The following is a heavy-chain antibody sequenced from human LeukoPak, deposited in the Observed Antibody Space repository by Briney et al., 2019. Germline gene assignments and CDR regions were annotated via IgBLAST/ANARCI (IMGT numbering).Heavy chain of an antibody. V-gene: IGHV3-21*01. CDR2: ISSSSSYI. J-gene: IGHJ4*02. CDR3: ARGVLSGWAAMAFDY. D-gene: IGHD5-18*01. Sequence: GGSLRLSCAASGFTFSSYSMNWVRQAPGKGLEWVSSISSSSSYIYYADSVKGRFTISRDNAKNSLYLQMNSLRAEDTAVYYCARGVLSGWAAMAFDYWGQGALVTVSS. CDR1: GFTFSSYS.